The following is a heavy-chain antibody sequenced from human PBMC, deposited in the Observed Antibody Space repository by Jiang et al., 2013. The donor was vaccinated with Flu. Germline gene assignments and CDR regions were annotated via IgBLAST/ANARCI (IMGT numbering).Heavy chain of an antibody. J-gene: IGHJ4*02. Sequence: GSIYQSGRTFYDPSLNSRLTMSVDTSRNQFSLKLNSVTAADTAVYYCARSTEYYDTSGYYYYFDYWGQGTLVTVSS. CDR3: ARSTEYYDTSGYYYYFDY. CDR2: IYQSGRT. D-gene: IGHD3-22*01. V-gene: IGHV4-39*01.